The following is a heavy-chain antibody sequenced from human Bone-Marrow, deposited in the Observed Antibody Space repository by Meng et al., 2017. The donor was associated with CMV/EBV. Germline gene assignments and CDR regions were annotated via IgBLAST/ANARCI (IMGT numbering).Heavy chain of an antibody. J-gene: IGHJ4*02. CDR2: ISGSGGST. CDR1: GFTVSSNY. CDR3: AKVFARWELHDFDY. Sequence: GESLKISCAASGFTVSSNYMSWVRQAPGKGLEWVSAISGSGGSTYYADSVKGRFTISRDNSKNTLYLQMNSLRAEDTAVYYCAKVFARWELHDFDYWGQGKLVNVAS. D-gene: IGHD1-26*01. V-gene: IGHV3-23*01.